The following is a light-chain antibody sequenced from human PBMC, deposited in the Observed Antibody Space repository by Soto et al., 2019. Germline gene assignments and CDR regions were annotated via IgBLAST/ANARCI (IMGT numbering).Light chain of an antibody. CDR3: QQYASSPRT. Sequence: ENVLTQSPGTLSLSPGERATLSCRASQSVSSNFLAWYQQKPGQAPRLLIYGASNRATGIPDRFSGSGSGTDFTLTISRLEPEYFAVYYCQQYASSPRTFGQGTKVEIK. V-gene: IGKV3-20*01. CDR1: QSVSSNF. J-gene: IGKJ1*01. CDR2: GAS.